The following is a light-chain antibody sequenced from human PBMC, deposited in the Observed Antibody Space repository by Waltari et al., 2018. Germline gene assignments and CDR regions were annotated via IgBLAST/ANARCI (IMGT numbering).Light chain of an antibody. CDR3: CSNVGTSAF. Sequence: QAGPTQPASVSGSPGQSITISCTGTSNHVGSYNLVSWYQQHPGKPPKLIIYEGSKRPSGVSNRFSGSKSDNTASLTLSGLQPDDEADYYCCSNVGTSAFFGGGTKLTVL. J-gene: IGLJ2*01. CDR2: EGS. V-gene: IGLV2-23*03. CDR1: SNHVGSYNL.